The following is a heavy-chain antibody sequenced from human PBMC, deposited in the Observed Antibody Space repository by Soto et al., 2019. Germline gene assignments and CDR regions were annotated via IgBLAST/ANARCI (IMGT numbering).Heavy chain of an antibody. V-gene: IGHV4-30-2*01. D-gene: IGHD3-3*01. Sequence: SETLSLTCAVSGGSISSGGYSWSWIRQPPGKGLEWIGYIYHSGSTYYNPSLKRRVTMSVDRSKNQFSLKLSSVTAADTAVYYCARGDYDFWSGYQAAFDIWGQGTMVTVSS. J-gene: IGHJ3*02. CDR1: GGSISSGGYS. CDR2: IYHSGST. CDR3: ARGDYDFWSGYQAAFDI.